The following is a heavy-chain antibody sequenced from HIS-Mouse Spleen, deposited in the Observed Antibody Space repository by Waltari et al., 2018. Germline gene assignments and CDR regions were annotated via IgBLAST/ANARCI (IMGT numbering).Heavy chain of an antibody. CDR1: GFTFSSYW. Sequence: EVQLVESGGGLVQPGGSLRLSCAASGFTFSSYWMSWVRQASGKGVEWVANIKHAGSEKYYVDAVKGLFTISSDNAKNPLYLQMNSLSAEDAGVYYCARDGGTGDFDYWGQGALVTVSS. J-gene: IGHJ4*02. D-gene: IGHD7-27*01. CDR3: ARDGGTGDFDY. V-gene: IGHV3-7*01. CDR2: IKHAGSEK.